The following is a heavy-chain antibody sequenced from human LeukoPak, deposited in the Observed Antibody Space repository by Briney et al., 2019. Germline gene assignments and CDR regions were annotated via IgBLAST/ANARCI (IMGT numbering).Heavy chain of an antibody. D-gene: IGHD7-27*01. CDR3: ASRLTGDDLADAFDI. CDR1: GYTLTSYD. CDR2: MNPNSGNT. J-gene: IGHJ3*02. V-gene: IGHV1-8*01. Sequence: ASVKVSCKASGYTLTSYDINWVRQATGQGLEWMGWMNPNSGNTGYAQKFQGRVTMTRNTSISTAYMELSSLRSEDTAVYYCASRLTGDDLADAFDIWGQGTMVTVSS.